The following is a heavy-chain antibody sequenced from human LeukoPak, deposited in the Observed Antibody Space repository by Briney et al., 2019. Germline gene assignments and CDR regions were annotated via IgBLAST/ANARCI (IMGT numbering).Heavy chain of an antibody. D-gene: IGHD3-3*01. J-gene: IGHJ6*02. CDR1: GGSISSGSYY. CDR3: ARGQLSIFGVVLAAMDV. CDR2: IYTSGST. Sequence: SQTLSLTCTVSGGSISSGSYYWSWIRQPAGKGLEWIGRIYTSGSTNYNPSLKSRVTISVDTSKNQFSLKLSSVTAADTAVYYCARGQLSIFGVVLAAMDVWGQGTTVTVSS. V-gene: IGHV4-61*02.